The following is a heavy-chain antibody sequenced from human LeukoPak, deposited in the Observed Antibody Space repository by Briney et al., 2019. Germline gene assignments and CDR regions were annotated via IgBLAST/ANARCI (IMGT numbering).Heavy chain of an antibody. CDR1: GGTFSSYA. Sequence: ASVKVSCKASGGTFSSYAISWVRQAPGQGLEWMGWINPNSGGTNYAQKFQGWVTMTRDTSISTAYMELSRLRSDDTAVYYCARVRQKYGSGPYYYYGMDVWGQGTTITVSS. CDR2: INPNSGGT. D-gene: IGHD3-10*01. CDR3: ARVRQKYGSGPYYYYGMDV. V-gene: IGHV1-2*04. J-gene: IGHJ6*02.